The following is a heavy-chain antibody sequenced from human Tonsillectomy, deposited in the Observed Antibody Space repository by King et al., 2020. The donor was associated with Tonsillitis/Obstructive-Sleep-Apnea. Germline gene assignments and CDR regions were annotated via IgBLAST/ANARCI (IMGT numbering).Heavy chain of an antibody. CDR1: GYSFTSYW. CDR3: ARTYYDILTGYGGPLDV. Sequence: EVQLVESGAEVKKPGESLKISCKGSGYSFTSYWIGWVRQMPGKGLEWMGIIYPGDSDTRYSPSFQGQVTISADKSISTAYLQWSSLKASDTAMYYCARTYYDILTGYGGPLDVRGQGTMVTVSS. V-gene: IGHV5-51*03. J-gene: IGHJ3*01. CDR2: IYPGDSDT. D-gene: IGHD3-9*01.